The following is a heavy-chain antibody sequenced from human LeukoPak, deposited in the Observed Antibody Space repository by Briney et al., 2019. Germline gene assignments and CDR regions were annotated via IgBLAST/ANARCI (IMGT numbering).Heavy chain of an antibody. CDR2: IYSGGRT. CDR1: GFTVSSNY. J-gene: IGHJ4*02. Sequence: GGSLRLSCAASGFTVSSNYMTWVRQAPGKGLEWVSVIYSGGRTYYADSVKGRFTISRDNSKNTLYLQMGSLRTEDMAVYYCARRGYTYGYDYWGQGTLVTVSS. V-gene: IGHV3-53*05. D-gene: IGHD5-18*01. CDR3: ARRGYTYGYDY.